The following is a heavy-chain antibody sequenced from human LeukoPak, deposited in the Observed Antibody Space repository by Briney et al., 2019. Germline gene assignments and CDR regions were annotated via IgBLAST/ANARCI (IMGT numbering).Heavy chain of an antibody. CDR2: ISSSGSTI. D-gene: IGHD2-21*01. Sequence: PGGSLRLSCAASGFTFSDYYMSWIHQAPGKGLEWVSYISSSGSTIYYADSVKGRFTISRDNAKNSLYLQMNSLRAEDAAVYFCAKAPVTSCRGAYCYPFDSWGQGTLVTVSS. V-gene: IGHV3-11*01. CDR1: GFTFSDYY. J-gene: IGHJ4*02. CDR3: AKAPVTSCRGAYCYPFDS.